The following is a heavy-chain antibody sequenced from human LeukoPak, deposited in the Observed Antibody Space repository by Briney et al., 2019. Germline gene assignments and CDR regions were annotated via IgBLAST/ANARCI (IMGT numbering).Heavy chain of an antibody. D-gene: IGHD3-10*01. V-gene: IGHV4-31*03. CDR1: GGSINSGGYY. J-gene: IGHJ5*02. Sequence: PSETLSLTCTVSGGSINSGGYYWSWIRQHPGKGLEWIGYIYYSGSTYYNPSLKSRVTISVDTSKNQFSLKLSSVTAADTAVYYCARHYYGSGSYWDWFDPWGQGTLVTVPS. CDR2: IYYSGST. CDR3: ARHYYGSGSYWDWFDP.